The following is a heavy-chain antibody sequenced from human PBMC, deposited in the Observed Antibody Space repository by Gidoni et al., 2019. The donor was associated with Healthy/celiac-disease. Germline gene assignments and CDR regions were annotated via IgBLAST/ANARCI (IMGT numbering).Heavy chain of an antibody. Sequence: EVQLVESGGGLVLPGGSLRLSCAASGFTFSSYSMNWVRQAPGKGLEWVSYISSSSSTIYYADSVKGRFTISRDNAKNSLYLQMNSLRAEDTAVYYCARDGYCSGGSCYGRNAFDIWGQGTMVTVSS. D-gene: IGHD2-15*01. J-gene: IGHJ3*02. CDR2: ISSSSSTI. CDR1: GFTFSSYS. CDR3: ARDGYCSGGSCYGRNAFDI. V-gene: IGHV3-48*04.